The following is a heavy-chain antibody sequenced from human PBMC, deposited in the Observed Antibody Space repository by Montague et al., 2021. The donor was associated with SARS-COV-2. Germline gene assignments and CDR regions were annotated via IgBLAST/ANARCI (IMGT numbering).Heavy chain of an antibody. CDR2: IYYSGST. CDR3: ARASGKKTIFGVVISYFDY. D-gene: IGHD3-3*01. Sequence: SETLSLTCTVSGGSISSSSYYWGWIRQPPGKGLEWIGSIYYSGSTYYNPSLKSRVTISVDTSKNQFSLKLSSVTAADTAVYYCARASGKKTIFGVVISYFDYWGQGTLVTVSS. J-gene: IGHJ4*02. V-gene: IGHV4-39*07. CDR1: GGSISSSSYY.